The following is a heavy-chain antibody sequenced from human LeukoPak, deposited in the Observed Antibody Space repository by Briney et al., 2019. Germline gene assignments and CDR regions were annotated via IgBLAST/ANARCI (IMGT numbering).Heavy chain of an antibody. Sequence: GGSLRLSCAASGFTFSSYGMSWVRQAPGKGLEWVSAISGSGGSTYYVDSVKGRFTISRDNSKNTLYLQMNSLRAEDTAVYYCAKVYYDILTGYRVDGMDVWGQGTTVTVSS. CDR2: ISGSGGST. J-gene: IGHJ6*02. V-gene: IGHV3-23*01. CDR1: GFTFSSYG. D-gene: IGHD3-9*01. CDR3: AKVYYDILTGYRVDGMDV.